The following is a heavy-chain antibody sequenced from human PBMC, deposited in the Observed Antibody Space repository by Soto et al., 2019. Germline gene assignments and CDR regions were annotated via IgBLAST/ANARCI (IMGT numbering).Heavy chain of an antibody. D-gene: IGHD3-10*01. Sequence: LSRTCTVSGGSISSYYWSWIRQPPGKGLEWIGYIYYSGSTNYNPSLKSRVTISVDTSKNQFSLKLSSVTAADTAVYYCARADGSGSLGIWGQGTMVTVSS. CDR3: ARADGSGSLGI. CDR1: GGSISSYY. J-gene: IGHJ3*02. V-gene: IGHV4-59*01. CDR2: IYYSGST.